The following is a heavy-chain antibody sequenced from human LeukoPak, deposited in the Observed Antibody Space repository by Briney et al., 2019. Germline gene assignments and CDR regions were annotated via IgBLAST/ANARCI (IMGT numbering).Heavy chain of an antibody. CDR1: GYAFIDHH. CDR3: ARGTFDP. J-gene: IGHJ5*02. V-gene: IGHV1-2*02. Sequence: ASVKVSCKTSGYAFIDHHMHWVRQAPGQGLEWMGWIHPNSGGTNYAQRFQGRVTMTRDTSISTVYMELSRLRSDDTAVYYCARGTFDPRGQGTLVTVSS. D-gene: IGHD3/OR15-3a*01. CDR2: IHPNSGGT.